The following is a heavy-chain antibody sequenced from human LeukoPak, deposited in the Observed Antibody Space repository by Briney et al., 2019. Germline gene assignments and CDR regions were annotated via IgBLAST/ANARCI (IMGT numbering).Heavy chain of an antibody. CDR2: IYHSGTS. V-gene: IGHV4-38-2*02. J-gene: IGHJ5*02. Sequence: SETLSLTCTVSGYSISSGYYWGWIRQPPGRGLEWIGSIYHSGTSYYNPSLKSRVTISVDTSKNQFSLKLSSVTAADTAVYYCARLAKTGTTNWFDPWGQGTLVTVSS. CDR1: GYSISSGYY. CDR3: ARLAKTGTTNWFDP. D-gene: IGHD1-1*01.